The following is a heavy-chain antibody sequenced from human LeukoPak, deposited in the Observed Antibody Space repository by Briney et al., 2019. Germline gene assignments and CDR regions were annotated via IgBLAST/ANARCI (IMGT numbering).Heavy chain of an antibody. CDR3: AKGYHSSKAYMDV. CDR1: GFTFSSYA. Sequence: GGSLRLSCAASGFTFSSYAMSRVRQAPGKGLEWVSAISGSGGSTYYADSVKGRFTISRDNSKNTLYLQMNSLRAEDTAVYYCAKGYHSSKAYMDVWGKGTTVTVSS. J-gene: IGHJ6*03. D-gene: IGHD2-2*01. V-gene: IGHV3-23*01. CDR2: ISGSGGST.